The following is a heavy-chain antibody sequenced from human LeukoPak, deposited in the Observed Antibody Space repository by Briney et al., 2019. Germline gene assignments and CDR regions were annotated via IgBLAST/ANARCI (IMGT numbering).Heavy chain of an antibody. D-gene: IGHD2-2*01. V-gene: IGHV3-30*18. CDR1: GFTFSNYG. Sequence: PGGSLRLSCAASGFTFSNYGMHWVRQAPGKGLEWVAVISYDGSNKYYVDSVKGRFTISRDNSKNTLYLQMSSLRVEDTAVYYCAKSSTTYYYAMDVWGKGPRSPSPQ. J-gene: IGHJ6*01. CDR2: ISYDGSNK. CDR3: AKSSTTYYYAMDV.